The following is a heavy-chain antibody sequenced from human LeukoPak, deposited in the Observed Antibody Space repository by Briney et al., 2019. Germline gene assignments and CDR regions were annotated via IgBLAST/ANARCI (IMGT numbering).Heavy chain of an antibody. Sequence: PGGSLRLSCAASGFTFSSYWMSWVRQAPGKGLEWVANIKQDGSEKYYVDSVKGRFTISRDNAKNSLYLQMNSLRAEDTAVYYCARDPQGYSSSWYLFYYYYGMDVWGQGTTVTVSS. CDR1: GFTFSSYW. CDR3: ARDPQGYSSSWYLFYYYYGMDV. CDR2: IKQDGSEK. V-gene: IGHV3-7*01. D-gene: IGHD6-13*01. J-gene: IGHJ6*02.